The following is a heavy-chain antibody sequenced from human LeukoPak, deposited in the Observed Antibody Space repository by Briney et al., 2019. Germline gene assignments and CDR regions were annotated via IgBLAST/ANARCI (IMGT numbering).Heavy chain of an antibody. CDR2: IYYSGST. CDR3: ARDQPDGSMAIDY. D-gene: IGHD2/OR15-2a*01. J-gene: IGHJ4*02. CDR1: GGSISSYY. Sequence: SETLSLTCTVSGGSISSYYWSWIRQPPGKGLEWIGYIYYSGSTNYNPSLKSRVTISVDTSKNQFSLKLSSVTAADTAVYYCARDQPDGSMAIDYWGQGTLVTVSS. V-gene: IGHV4-59*01.